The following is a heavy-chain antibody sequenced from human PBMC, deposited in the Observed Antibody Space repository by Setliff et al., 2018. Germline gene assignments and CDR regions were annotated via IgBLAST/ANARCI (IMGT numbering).Heavy chain of an antibody. CDR2: IYYSGST. CDR1: GGSISSGNYY. D-gene: IGHD3-10*01. Sequence: KASETLSLTCRVSGGSISSGNYYWGLIRQPPGKGLEWVATIYYSGSTYSNPSLKSRLIISVDAPYNQFSVKLSSVTAADTAVYYCARHKSNGSGSYPSLYMDVWGKGIMVTVSS. J-gene: IGHJ6*03. V-gene: IGHV4-39*01. CDR3: ARHKSNGSGSYPSLYMDV.